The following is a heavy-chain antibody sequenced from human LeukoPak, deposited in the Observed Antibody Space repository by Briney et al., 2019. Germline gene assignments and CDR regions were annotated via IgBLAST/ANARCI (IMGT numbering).Heavy chain of an antibody. CDR2: INHSGST. V-gene: IGHV4-34*01. CDR1: GGSFSGYY. CDR3: ARDSGSYHV. D-gene: IGHD1-26*01. J-gene: IGHJ4*02. Sequence: PSETLSLTCAVYGGSFSGYYWSWIRQPPGKGLEWIGEINHSGSTNYNPSLKSRVTISVDTSKNQFSLKLSSVTAADTAVYYCARDSGSYHVWGQGTLVTVSS.